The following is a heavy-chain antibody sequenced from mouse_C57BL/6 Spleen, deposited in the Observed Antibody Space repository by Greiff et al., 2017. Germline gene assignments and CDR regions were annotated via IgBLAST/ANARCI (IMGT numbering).Heavy chain of an antibody. D-gene: IGHD4-1*01. CDR3: ARELGYYFDD. CDR2: IYPGSGST. V-gene: IGHV1-55*01. J-gene: IGHJ2*01. CDR1: GYTFTSYW. Sequence: QVQLQQPGAELVKPGASVKMSCKASGYTFTSYWITWVKQRPGQGLEWIGDIYPGSGSTNYNEKFKSKATLTVDTSSSTAYMQLSSLTSEDAAVYYCARELGYYFDDWGQGTTLTVSS.